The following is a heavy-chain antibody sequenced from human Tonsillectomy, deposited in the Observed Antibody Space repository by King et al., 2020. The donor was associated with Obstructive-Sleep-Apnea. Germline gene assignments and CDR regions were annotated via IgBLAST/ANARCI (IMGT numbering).Heavy chain of an antibody. CDR1: GESFSGCY. J-gene: IGHJ4*02. V-gene: IGHV4-34*01. CDR3: ARLRAGQGSNAFDY. Sequence: VQLQQWGPGLLKPSETLSLTCAVYGESFSGCYWTWILQPPGQGLEWSGEINHSGSTISRPSLKSRVPISVDTSKNQFSLNLSSVTAADTAVYYCARLRAGQGSNAFDYWGQGTLVTVSS. D-gene: IGHD1-26*01. CDR2: INHSGST.